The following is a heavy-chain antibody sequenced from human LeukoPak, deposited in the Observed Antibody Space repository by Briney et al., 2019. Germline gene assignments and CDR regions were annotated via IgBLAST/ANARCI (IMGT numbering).Heavy chain of an antibody. D-gene: IGHD1/OR15-1a*01. CDR2: VDPEDGET. Sequence: GASVKVSCKASGYTFTDYYMHWVQQAPGKGLEWMGRVDPEDGETIYAEKFQGRVTITADTSTDTAYMELSSLRSEDTAVYYCATDFERGTDAFDIWGQGTMVTVSS. CDR1: GYTFTDYY. V-gene: IGHV1-69-2*01. J-gene: IGHJ3*02. CDR3: ATDFERGTDAFDI.